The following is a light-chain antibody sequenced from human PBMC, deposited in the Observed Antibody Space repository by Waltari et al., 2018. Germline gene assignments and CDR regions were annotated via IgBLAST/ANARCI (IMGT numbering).Light chain of an antibody. CDR1: SSNIGAGYA. Sequence: QSILTQPPSVSGAPGQSVSISCTGSSSNIGAGYAVHWYQQVPGTAPQLILCGHTPRPSGVTDRFSASKSGTSASLAITGLRADDEAVYYCQSYDINLSGSGVFGGGTRLTVL. CDR3: QSYDINLSGSGV. CDR2: GHT. J-gene: IGLJ3*02. V-gene: IGLV1-40*01.